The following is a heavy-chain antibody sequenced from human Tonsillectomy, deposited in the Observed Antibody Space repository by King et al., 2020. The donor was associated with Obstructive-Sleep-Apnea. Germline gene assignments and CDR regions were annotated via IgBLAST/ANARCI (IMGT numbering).Heavy chain of an antibody. D-gene: IGHD2-15*01. CDR3: AGDCSGGRCYPRGFDI. Sequence: QLQESGPGLVKPSETLYLTFTVSGGSLSSYYWSWIRQPAGKGLEWVGRIYTSGSTNYNPSLKTRVTMSVDTSKNQFSLKRSSVTAADTAVYYCAGDCSGGRCYPRGFDIWGQGTMVTVSS. J-gene: IGHJ3*02. CDR2: IYTSGST. V-gene: IGHV4-4*07. CDR1: GGSLSSYY.